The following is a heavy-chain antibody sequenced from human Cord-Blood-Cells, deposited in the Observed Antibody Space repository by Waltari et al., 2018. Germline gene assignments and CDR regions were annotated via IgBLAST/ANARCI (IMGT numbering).Heavy chain of an antibody. D-gene: IGHD3-3*01. V-gene: IGHV7-4-1*01. CDR1: GYTFTSYA. J-gene: IGHJ3*02. CDR3: ARTFTYYDFWSGSNDAFDI. Sequence: QVQLVQSGSELKKPGASVKVSCKASGYTFTSYAMNWVRQAPGQGLGWMGWINTNTGNPTYAQGFTGRVVFSLDTSVSTAYLQICSLKAEDTAVYYCARTFTYYDFWSGSNDAFDIWGQGTMVTVSS. CDR2: INTNTGNP.